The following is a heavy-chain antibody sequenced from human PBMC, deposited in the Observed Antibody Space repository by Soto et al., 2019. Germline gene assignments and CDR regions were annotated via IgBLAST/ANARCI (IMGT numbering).Heavy chain of an antibody. Sequence: QVQLVESGGGVVQPGRSLRLSCAASGFTFSVYGIHWVRQAPGKGLEWVAVIWSDGSHKYYADSVKGRFTISRDNSKNTLYLQMNSLRAEDTAVYYCARASGPFVYWGQGTLVTVSS. CDR2: IWSDGSHK. CDR3: ARASGPFVY. J-gene: IGHJ4*02. D-gene: IGHD2-8*02. V-gene: IGHV3-33*01. CDR1: GFTFSVYG.